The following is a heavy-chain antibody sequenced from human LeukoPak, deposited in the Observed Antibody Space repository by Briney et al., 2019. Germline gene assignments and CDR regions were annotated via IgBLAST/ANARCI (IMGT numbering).Heavy chain of an antibody. D-gene: IGHD6-19*01. CDR3: ARDHSDLRQWLAVGEYYFDY. J-gene: IGHJ4*02. V-gene: IGHV1-46*01. CDR1: GYTFTSYY. CDR2: INPSGGST. Sequence: GASVKVSCKASGYTFTSYYMHWVRQAPGQGLEWMGIINPSGGSTSYAQKLQGRVTMTRDTSTSTVYMELSSLRSEDTAVYYCARDHSDLRQWLAVGEYYFDYWGQGTLVTVSS.